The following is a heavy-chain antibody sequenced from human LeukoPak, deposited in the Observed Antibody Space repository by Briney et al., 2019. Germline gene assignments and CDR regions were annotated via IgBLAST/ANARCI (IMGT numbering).Heavy chain of an antibody. CDR2: INSGGDAT. V-gene: IGHV3-23*01. CDR3: AKSDCGTIGCKLLNY. D-gene: IGHD2-21*01. CDR1: GFRFNNYA. Sequence: GSLRLSCAASGFRFNNYAMSWVRQAPGKGLEWVSAINSGGDATKYADSVKGRFTISRDNSKNTLSLQLNSLRAEDTAVYYCAKSDCGTIGCKLLNYWGQGTLVTVSS. J-gene: IGHJ4*02.